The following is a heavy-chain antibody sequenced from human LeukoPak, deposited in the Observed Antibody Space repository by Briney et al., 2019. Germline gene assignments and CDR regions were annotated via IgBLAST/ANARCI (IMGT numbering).Heavy chain of an antibody. Sequence: PGGSLRLSCAASGFTFSSYGMHWVRQAPGRGLEWVAVISYDGSNKYYADSVKGRFTISRDNSKNTLYLQMNSLRAEDTAVYYCAKDPGPDVLLWFGELLGAFDIWGQGTMVTVSS. J-gene: IGHJ3*02. CDR3: AKDPGPDVLLWFGELLGAFDI. D-gene: IGHD3-10*01. CDR2: ISYDGSNK. CDR1: GFTFSSYG. V-gene: IGHV3-30*18.